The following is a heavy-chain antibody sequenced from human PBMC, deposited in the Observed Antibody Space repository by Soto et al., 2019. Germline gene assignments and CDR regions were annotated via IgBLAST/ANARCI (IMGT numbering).Heavy chain of an antibody. D-gene: IGHD6-6*01. CDR3: ARHLLYSSSEQLYYFDY. CDR2: IYYSGST. CDR1: GGSISSSSYY. V-gene: IGHV4-39*01. Sequence: SETLSLTCTVSGGSISSSSYYWGWIRQPPGKGLEWIGSIYYSGSTYYNPSLKSRVTISVDTSKNQFSLKLSSVTAADTAVYYCARHLLYSSSEQLYYFDYWGQGTLVTVSS. J-gene: IGHJ4*02.